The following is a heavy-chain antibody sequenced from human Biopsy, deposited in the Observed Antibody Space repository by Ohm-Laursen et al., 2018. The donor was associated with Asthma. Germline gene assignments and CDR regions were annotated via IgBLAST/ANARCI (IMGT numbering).Heavy chain of an antibody. CDR2: INSSFRTT. J-gene: IGHJ4*02. D-gene: IGHD2-2*01. CDR1: GGTFNTYV. Sequence: VKISSKSPGGTFNTYVIGCVAQAPRQQRGWMGGINSSFRTTTYPQKFHDRVTITADDSTSTVYMELSSLRSEATAVYYCARKAGSCISRTCYSLDFWGQGTLVTVSS. V-gene: IGHV1-69*13. CDR3: ARKAGSCISRTCYSLDF.